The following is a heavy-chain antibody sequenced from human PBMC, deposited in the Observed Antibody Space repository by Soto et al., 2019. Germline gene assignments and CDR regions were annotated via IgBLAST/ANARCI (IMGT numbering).Heavy chain of an antibody. Sequence: QVQLVQSGAEVKKPGASVKVSCKASGYTFTSYDINWVRQATGQGLEWMGWMNPNSGNTGYAQKFQGRVTMTRNTSISTAYMELSSLRSEDTAVYYCARAPSGYSSGWGYAFDIWGQGTMVTVSS. CDR3: ARAPSGYSSGWGYAFDI. D-gene: IGHD6-19*01. J-gene: IGHJ3*02. CDR1: GYTFTSYD. V-gene: IGHV1-8*01. CDR2: MNPNSGNT.